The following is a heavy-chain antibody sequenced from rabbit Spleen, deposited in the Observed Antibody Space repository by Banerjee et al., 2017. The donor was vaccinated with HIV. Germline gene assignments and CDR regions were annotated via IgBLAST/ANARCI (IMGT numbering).Heavy chain of an antibody. CDR1: GFSFSSSYY. J-gene: IGHJ4*01. Sequence: QEQLVESGGDLVKPGASLTLTCTASGFSFSSSYYMCWVRQAPGKGLELIACIDTRNPRTWYASWAKGRFTGSKTSSTTVTLQMTSLTAADTATYFCARDNPGSTYGPFNLWGPGTLVTVS. V-gene: IGHV1S45*01. CDR2: IDTRNPRT. D-gene: IGHD8-1*01. CDR3: ARDNPGSTYGPFNL.